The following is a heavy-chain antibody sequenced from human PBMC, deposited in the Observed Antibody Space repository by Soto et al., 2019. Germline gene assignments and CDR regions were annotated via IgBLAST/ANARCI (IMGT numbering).Heavy chain of an antibody. V-gene: IGHV4-34*01. D-gene: IGHD5-18*01. CDR3: ARDLHGAFTTMVY. J-gene: IGHJ4*02. Sequence: QVLLHQRGAGLLRPSETLTLTCGVSGVSFTPYSWHWIRQPPGGGLEWIGEVNHDGSTNYSPSFKTRVTISLDTSTSTVYMELGSLTSEDTAVYYCARDLHGAFTTMVYWGQGTLVTVSS. CDR1: GVSFTPYS. CDR2: VNHDGST.